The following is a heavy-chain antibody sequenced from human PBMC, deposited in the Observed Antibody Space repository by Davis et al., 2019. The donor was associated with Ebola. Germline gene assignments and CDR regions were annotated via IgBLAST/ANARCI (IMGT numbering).Heavy chain of an antibody. CDR3: ARVVGSYYYGMDV. V-gene: IGHV4-39*07. CDR1: GGSTSSSSYY. CDR2: INHSGST. Sequence: GSLRLSCPLSGGSTSSSSYYWGWIRQPPGKGLEWIGEINHSGSTNYNSSLKSRVTISVHTSKNQFSLKRSSVTAADTAVYYCARVVGSYYYGMDVWGQGTTVTVSS. D-gene: IGHD1-26*01. J-gene: IGHJ6*02.